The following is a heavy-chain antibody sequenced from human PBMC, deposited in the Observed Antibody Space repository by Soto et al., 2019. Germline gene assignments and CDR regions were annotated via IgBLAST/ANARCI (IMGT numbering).Heavy chain of an antibody. J-gene: IGHJ6*02. CDR1: GGTFSSYA. CDR3: AIRKAAAGYYYYYYGMDV. CDR2: IIPIFGTA. Sequence: SVKVSCKASGGTFSSYAISWVRLAPGQGLEWMGGIIPIFGTANYAQKFQGRVTITADESTSTAYMELSSLRSEDTAVYYCAIRKAAAGYYYYYYGMDVWGQGTTVTVSS. V-gene: IGHV1-69*13. D-gene: IGHD6-13*01.